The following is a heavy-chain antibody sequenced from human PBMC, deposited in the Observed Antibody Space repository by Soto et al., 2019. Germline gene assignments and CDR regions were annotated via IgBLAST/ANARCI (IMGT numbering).Heavy chain of an antibody. CDR3: ARADTYYDILTGFDY. J-gene: IGHJ4*02. Sequence: ASVKVSCKASGYRFTTYQMHWVRQAPGQGLEWMGTINPSGGSTSYAQKFQGRVTITADESTSTAYMELSSLRSEDTAVYYCARADTYYDILTGFDYWGQGTLVTVSS. CDR2: INPSGGST. D-gene: IGHD3-9*01. CDR1: GYRFTTYQ. V-gene: IGHV1-46*01.